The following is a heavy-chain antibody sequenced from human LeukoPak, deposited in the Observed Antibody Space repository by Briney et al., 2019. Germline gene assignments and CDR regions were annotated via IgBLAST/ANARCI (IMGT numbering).Heavy chain of an antibody. CDR3: ARRDCDILTGYRDFDY. CDR2: ISSSGSHI. D-gene: IGHD3-9*01. Sequence: GGSLRLSCAATGFTSRNYEMNWVRQAPGKGLEWVSYISSSGSHIYYADSVRGRFTISRDNAQNSLYLQMNSLRAEDTAVYYCARRDCDILTGYRDFDYWGQGSLVTVSS. J-gene: IGHJ4*02. V-gene: IGHV3-48*03. CDR1: GFTSRNYE.